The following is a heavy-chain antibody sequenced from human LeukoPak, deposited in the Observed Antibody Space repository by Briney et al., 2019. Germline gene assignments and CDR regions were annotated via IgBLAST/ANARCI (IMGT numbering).Heavy chain of an antibody. J-gene: IGHJ4*02. CDR1: GFTFSSYS. Sequence: GGSLRLSCAASGFTFSSYSMNWVRQAPGKGLEWVSSISSSSSYIYYADSVKGRFTISRDNAKNSLYLQMNSLRAEDTAVYYCGRDQYCSSTACYTPIPYFTSGARGTLATVPS. D-gene: IGHD2-2*02. V-gene: IGHV3-21*01. CDR3: GRDQYCSSTACYTPIPYFTS. CDR2: ISSSSSYI.